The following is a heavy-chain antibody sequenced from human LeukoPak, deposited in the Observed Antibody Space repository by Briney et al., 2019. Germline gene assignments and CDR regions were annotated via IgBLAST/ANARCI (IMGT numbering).Heavy chain of an antibody. J-gene: IGHJ4*02. CDR1: GFTFSSYG. V-gene: IGHV3-30*02. CDR2: IRYDGSNK. D-gene: IGHD2-15*01. CDR3: ARDLGYCSGGSCYPHDY. Sequence: PGGSLRLSCAASGFTFSSYGMHWVRQAPGKGLEWVAFIRYDGSNKYYADSEKGRFTISRDNSKNTLYLQMNSLRAEDTAVYYCARDLGYCSGGSCYPHDYWGQGTLVTVSS.